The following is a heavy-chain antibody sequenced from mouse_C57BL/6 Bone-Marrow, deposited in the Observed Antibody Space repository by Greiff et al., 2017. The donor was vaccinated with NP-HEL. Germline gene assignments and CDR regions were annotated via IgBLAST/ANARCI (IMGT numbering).Heavy chain of an antibody. D-gene: IGHD1-1*01. CDR3: ARGYYGSPAWFAY. Sequence: VQLQQSGPELVKPGASVKISCKASGYAFSSSWMNWVKQRPGKGLEWIGRIYPGDGDTNYNGKFKGKATLTADKSSSTAYMQLSSLTSEDSAVYFCARGYYGSPAWFAYWGQGTLVTVSA. CDR2: IYPGDGDT. V-gene: IGHV1-82*01. J-gene: IGHJ3*01. CDR1: GYAFSSSW.